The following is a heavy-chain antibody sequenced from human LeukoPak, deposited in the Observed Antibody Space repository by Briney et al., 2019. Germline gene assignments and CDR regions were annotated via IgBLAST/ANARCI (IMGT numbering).Heavy chain of an antibody. V-gene: IGHV1-69*13. Sequence: ASVKVSCKASGGTFSSYAISWVRQAPGQGLEWMGGIIPMFGSANSAQKFQGRVTITADESTSTAYMELSSLRSEATAVYYCARTGCSGDSCYYYFDYWGQGTLVTVSS. CDR3: ARTGCSGDSCYYYFDY. J-gene: IGHJ4*02. CDR2: IIPMFGSA. CDR1: GGTFSSYA. D-gene: IGHD2-15*01.